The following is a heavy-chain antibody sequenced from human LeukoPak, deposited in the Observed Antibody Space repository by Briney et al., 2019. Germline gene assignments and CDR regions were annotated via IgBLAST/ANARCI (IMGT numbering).Heavy chain of an antibody. J-gene: IGHJ6*03. V-gene: IGHV4-39*01. D-gene: IGHD3-9*01. CDR1: GGSLDTTNYY. CDR3: ARQRADYFYYYVDV. CDR2: IYYSETT. Sequence: SETLSLTCTVSGGSLDTTNYYWGWLRQPPGKGLEWIRSIYYSETTYDNPSLESRVTISIETSKNQFSLSLSSVTAADTAVYYCARQRADYFYYYVDVWGKGTTVTVS.